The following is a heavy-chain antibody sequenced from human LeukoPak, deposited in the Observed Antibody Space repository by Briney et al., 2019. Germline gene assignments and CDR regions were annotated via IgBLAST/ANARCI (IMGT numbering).Heavy chain of an antibody. CDR3: ARAPAYCGGDCYPDY. CDR1: GYTFTSYY. Sequence: ASVKVSXKASGYTFTSYYMHWVRQAPGQGLEWMGIINPSGGSTSYAQKFQGRVTMTRDTSTSTVYMEPSSLRSEDTAVYYCARAPAYCGGDCYPDYWGQGTLVTVSS. D-gene: IGHD2-21*01. J-gene: IGHJ4*02. V-gene: IGHV1-46*03. CDR2: INPSGGST.